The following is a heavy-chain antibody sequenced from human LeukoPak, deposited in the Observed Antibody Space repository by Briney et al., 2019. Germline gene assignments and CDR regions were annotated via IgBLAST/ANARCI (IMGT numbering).Heavy chain of an antibody. CDR2: IYDSGST. CDR1: DGSISSHY. D-gene: IGHD3-3*01. Sequence: SETLSLTCTVSDGSISSHYWSWIRQPPGKGLEWIGYIYDSGSTNHNPSLKSRVAISVDTSKNQFFLKLNSLTAADTAVYYCARVGKDWDYDFWSASSLGYYYMDVWGKGTTVTVSS. V-gene: IGHV4-59*11. J-gene: IGHJ6*03. CDR3: ARVGKDWDYDFWSASSLGYYYMDV.